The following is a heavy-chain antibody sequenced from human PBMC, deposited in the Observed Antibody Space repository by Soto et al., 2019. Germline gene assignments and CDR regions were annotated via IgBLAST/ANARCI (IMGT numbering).Heavy chain of an antibody. D-gene: IGHD4-4*01. V-gene: IGHV5-51*01. J-gene: IGHJ6*03. CDR2: IYPGDSDT. CDR3: ARHVSGNYAPLGYYYMDV. Sequence: GESLKISCKGSGYSFTSYWIGWVRQMPGKGLEWMGIIYPGDSDTRYSPSFQGQVTISADKSISTAYLQWSSLKASDTAMYYCARHVSGNYAPLGYYYMDVWGKGTTVTVSS. CDR1: GYSFTSYW.